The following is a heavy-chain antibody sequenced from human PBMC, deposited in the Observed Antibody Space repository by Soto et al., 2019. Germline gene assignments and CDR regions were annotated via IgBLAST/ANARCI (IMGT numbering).Heavy chain of an antibody. CDR3: AREGGDLGYRDYYYGMDV. CDR2: IYSGGST. D-gene: IGHD5-18*01. CDR1: GFTVSSNY. V-gene: IGHV3-53*02. Sequence: EVQLVETGGGLIQPGGSLRLSCAASGFTVSSNYMSWVRQAPGKGLEWVSVIYSGGSTYYADSVKGRFTISRDNSKNTLYLQMNSLRSEDTAVYYCAREGGDLGYRDYYYGMDVWGQGTTVTVSS. J-gene: IGHJ6*02.